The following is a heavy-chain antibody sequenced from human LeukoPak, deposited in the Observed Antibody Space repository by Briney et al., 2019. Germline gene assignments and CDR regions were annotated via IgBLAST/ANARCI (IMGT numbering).Heavy chain of an antibody. J-gene: IGHJ4*02. D-gene: IGHD3-10*01. V-gene: IGHV3-30*02. CDR1: GFTFSSYG. CDR2: IWYDGSNK. Sequence: GGSLRLSCAASGFTFSSYGMHWVRQAPGKGLEWVAVIWYDGSNKYYADSVKGRFTISRDNSKNTLYLQMNSLRAEDTAVYYCAKGLWFGELRPFDYWGQGTLVTVSS. CDR3: AKGLWFGELRPFDY.